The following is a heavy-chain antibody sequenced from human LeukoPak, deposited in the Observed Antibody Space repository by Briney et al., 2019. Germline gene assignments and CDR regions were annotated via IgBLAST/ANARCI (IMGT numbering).Heavy chain of an antibody. J-gene: IGHJ6*03. D-gene: IGHD3-3*01. CDR1: GFTFSSYW. CDR2: IKQDGSEK. CDR3: ARAGSYDFWSGYFNYYYYYMDV. Sequence: GGCLRLSCAAPGFTFSSYWMSWVRQAPGKGLGWGANIKQDGSEKYYVDSVKGRFTISRDNAKNSLYLQMNSLRAEDTAVYYCARAGSYDFWSGYFNYYYYYMDVWGKGTTVTVSS. V-gene: IGHV3-7*01.